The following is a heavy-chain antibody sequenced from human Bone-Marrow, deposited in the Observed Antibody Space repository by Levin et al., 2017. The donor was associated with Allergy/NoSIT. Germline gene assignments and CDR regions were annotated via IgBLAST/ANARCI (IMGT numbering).Heavy chain of an antibody. CDR2: ISSTSSGGTPYI. CDR1: GITFIHYN. J-gene: IGHJ5*02. V-gene: IGHV3-21*01. Sequence: PGGSLRLSCGVSGITFIHYNMNWLRQVPGKGLEWVSSISSTSSGGTPYIYYADSVKGRFTISRDDTNSSVHLQMNSLRVEDTALYYCAIARDGYNYFFDPWGQGTLVTVSS. D-gene: IGHD5-24*01. CDR3: AIARDGYNYFFDP.